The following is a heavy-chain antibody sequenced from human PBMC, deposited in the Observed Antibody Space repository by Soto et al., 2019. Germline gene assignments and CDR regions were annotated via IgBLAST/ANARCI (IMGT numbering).Heavy chain of an antibody. CDR2: IYYSGST. CDR1: GDSIRSGNHY. Sequence: PSETLSLTCTVSGDSIRSGNHYWSWIRQPPGKGLEWIGYIYYSGSTYYSPSLKSRVTISVDTSKNQLSLKLSSVTAADTAVYYCARVNYSGSYHFDYWGQGTLVTVSS. CDR3: ARVNYSGSYHFDY. V-gene: IGHV4-30-4*02. D-gene: IGHD1-26*01. J-gene: IGHJ4*02.